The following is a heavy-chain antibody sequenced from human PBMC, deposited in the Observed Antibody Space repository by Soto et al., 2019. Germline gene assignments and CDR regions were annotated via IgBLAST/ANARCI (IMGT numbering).Heavy chain of an antibody. D-gene: IGHD2-15*01. J-gene: IGHJ6*02. CDR2: INHSGST. CDR1: GGSISSSNW. V-gene: IGHV4-4*02. Sequence: QVQLQESGPGLVKPSGTLSLTCAVSGGSISSSNWWSWVRQPPGKGLEWIGEINHSGSTNYNPSLKSRVTISVDTSKNQFSLKLSSVTAADTAVYYCARYCSGGSCYSRGMDVWGQGTTVTVSS. CDR3: ARYCSGGSCYSRGMDV.